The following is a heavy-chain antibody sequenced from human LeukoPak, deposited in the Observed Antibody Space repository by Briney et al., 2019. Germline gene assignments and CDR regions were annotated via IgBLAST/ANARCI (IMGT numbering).Heavy chain of an antibody. D-gene: IGHD6-19*01. J-gene: IGHJ5*02. CDR2: ISAYNGNT. Sequence: ASVKVSCKASGYTFTSYGISWVRQAPGQGLEWMGWISAYNGNTNYAQKLQGRVTMTTDTSTSTAYMELRSLRSDDTAVYYCARDRRGVIAVAGTGPILLGFDPWGQGTLVTVSS. V-gene: IGHV1-18*01. CDR1: GYTFTSYG. CDR3: ARDRRGVIAVAGTGPILLGFDP.